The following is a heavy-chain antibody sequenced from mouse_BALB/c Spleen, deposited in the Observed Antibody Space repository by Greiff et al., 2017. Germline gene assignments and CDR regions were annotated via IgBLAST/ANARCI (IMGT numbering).Heavy chain of an antibody. V-gene: IGHV6-6*02. CDR2: IRLKSNNYAT. J-gene: IGHJ2*01. Sequence: EVKLQESGGGLVQPGGSMKLSCVASGFTFSNYWMNWVRQSPEKGLEWVAEIRLKSNNYATHYAESVKGRFTISRDDSKSSVYLQMNNLRAEDTGIYYCTRSWLPYFDYWGQGTTLTVSS. CDR3: TRSWLPYFDY. D-gene: IGHD2-2*01. CDR1: GFTFSNYW.